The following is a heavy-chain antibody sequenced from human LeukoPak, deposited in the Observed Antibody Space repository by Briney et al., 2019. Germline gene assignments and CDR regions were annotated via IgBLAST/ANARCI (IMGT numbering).Heavy chain of an antibody. CDR2: MFYSGTT. J-gene: IGHJ4*02. CDR3: ARSVDLSSYYFDH. V-gene: IGHV4-39*01. CDR1: GGSISSSSYY. D-gene: IGHD3-16*02. Sequence: SETLSLTCTVSGGSISSSSYYWGWIRQPPGKGLEWLGSMFYSGTTYYNQSLKSRVTISVDTSKSQLSLKLTSVTAADMAVYYGARSVDLSSYYFDHWGQGILVTISS.